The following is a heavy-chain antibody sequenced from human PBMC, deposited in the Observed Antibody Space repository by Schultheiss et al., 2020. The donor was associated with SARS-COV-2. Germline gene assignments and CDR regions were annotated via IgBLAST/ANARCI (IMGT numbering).Heavy chain of an antibody. J-gene: IGHJ5*02. D-gene: IGHD4-17*01. CDR1: GGSISSRSYY. CDR2: IYYSGST. V-gene: IGHV4-31*03. Sequence: SQTLSLTCTVSGGSISSRSYYWGWIRQHPGKGLEWIGYIYYSGSTYYNPSLKSRVTISVDTSKNQFSLKLSSVTAADTAVYYCARAGLGTVTTYWFDPWGQGTLVTVSS. CDR3: ARAGLGTVTTYWFDP.